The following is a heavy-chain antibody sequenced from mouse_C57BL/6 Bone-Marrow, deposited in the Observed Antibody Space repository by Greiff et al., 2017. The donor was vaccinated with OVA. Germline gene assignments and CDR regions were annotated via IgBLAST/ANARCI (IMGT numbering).Heavy chain of an antibody. CDR2: IYPRSGNT. Sequence: QVHVKQSGAELARPGASVKLSCKASGYTFTSYGISWVKQRTGQGLEWIGEIYPRSGNTYYNEKFKGKATLTADKSSSTAYMELRSLTSEDSAVYFCARWAIYYCIPWFAYWGQGTLVTVSA. CDR3: ARWAIYYCIPWFAY. V-gene: IGHV1-81*01. J-gene: IGHJ3*01. D-gene: IGHD2-1*01. CDR1: GYTFTSYG.